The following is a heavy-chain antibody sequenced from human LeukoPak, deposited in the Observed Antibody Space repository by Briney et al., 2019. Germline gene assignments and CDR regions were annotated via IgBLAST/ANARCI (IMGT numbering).Heavy chain of an antibody. D-gene: IGHD4-23*01. CDR1: GGTFSGYA. CDR3: ARSLWWYPEDAFDI. Sequence: SSVKVSCKASGGTFSGYAISWVRQAPGQGLEWMGGIIPIFGTANYAQKFQGRVTITTDESTSTAYMELSSLRSEDTAVYYCARSLWWYPEDAFDIWGQGTMVTVSS. V-gene: IGHV1-69*05. J-gene: IGHJ3*02. CDR2: IIPIFGTA.